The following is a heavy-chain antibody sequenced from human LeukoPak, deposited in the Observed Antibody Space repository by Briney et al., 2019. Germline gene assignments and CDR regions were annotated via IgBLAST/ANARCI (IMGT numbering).Heavy chain of an antibody. D-gene: IGHD4/OR15-4a*01. V-gene: IGHV3-7*01. CDR3: ARCNSISPRWCDWFDP. CDR2: INQDESEK. Sequence: GGSLRLSCAASGFTFSSHWMSWVRQAPGKGLEWVANINQDESEKYYVDFVKGRFTISRDNAKNSLYLQMNSLRGDDTAVYFCARCNSISPRWCDWFDPWGQGTLVTVSS. J-gene: IGHJ5*02. CDR1: GFTFSSHW.